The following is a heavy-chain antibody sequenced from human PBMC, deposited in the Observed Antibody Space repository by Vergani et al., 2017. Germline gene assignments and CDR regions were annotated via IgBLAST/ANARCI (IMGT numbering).Heavy chain of an antibody. J-gene: IGHJ4*02. CDR3: ARVAVAGTVFGYFDY. CDR2: IWYDGSNK. V-gene: IGHV3-33*08. D-gene: IGHD6-19*01. CDR1: GFTFSSYG. Sequence: QVQLVESGGGVVQPGRSLRLSCAASGFTFSSYGMHWVRQAPGKGLEWVAVIWYDGSNKYYADSVKGRFTISSDNSKNTLYLQMNSLRAEDTAVYYCARVAVAGTVFGYFDYWGQGTLVTVSS.